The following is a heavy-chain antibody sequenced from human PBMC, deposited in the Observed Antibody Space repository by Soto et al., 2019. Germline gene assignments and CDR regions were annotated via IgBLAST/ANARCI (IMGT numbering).Heavy chain of an antibody. D-gene: IGHD5-12*01. CDR1: GYTFTDYW. CDR2: IYPGDSDT. V-gene: IGHV5-51*01. Sequence: GESLKISCKGSGYTFTDYWIGCVRQLPGKGLEWMGIIYPGDSDTRYSPSFQGHVTITVDKSTSTAYLQWNTLKASDTAMYYCARHIMKFRCPPRATHFWGQGIKATLSS. J-gene: IGHJ6*02. CDR3: ARHIMKFRCPPRATHF.